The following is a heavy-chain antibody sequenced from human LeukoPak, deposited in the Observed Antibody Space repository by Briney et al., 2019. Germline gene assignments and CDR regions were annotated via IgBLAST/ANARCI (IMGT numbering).Heavy chain of an antibody. J-gene: IGHJ6*02. CDR1: GFPFSSYW. CDR2: INSDGSAT. CDR3: ASDSPYYGMNV. V-gene: IGHV3-74*01. Sequence: GGSLRLSCAASGFPFSSYWMHWVRQVPGKGLLWVSRINSDGSATIYADSVRGRFTISRDNAKNTLYLQMSGLRVEDTAVYHCASDSPYYGMNVWGQGTTVTVSS.